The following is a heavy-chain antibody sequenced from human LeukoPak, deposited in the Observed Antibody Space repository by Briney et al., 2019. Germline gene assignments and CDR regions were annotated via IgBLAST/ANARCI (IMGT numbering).Heavy chain of an antibody. CDR3: ARWVDYDDRYYFDY. D-gene: IGHD4-17*01. Sequence: GASVKVSCKASGFTFRRNAIKWMRQAPGQGLEWVGWFTTYNTNAYYAQNFQGRVTMTADTTASTAYMELTSLTSDDTAVYFCARWVDYDDRYYFDYWGQGTLVTVSS. CDR2: FTTYNTNA. V-gene: IGHV1-18*01. CDR1: GFTFRRNA. J-gene: IGHJ4*02.